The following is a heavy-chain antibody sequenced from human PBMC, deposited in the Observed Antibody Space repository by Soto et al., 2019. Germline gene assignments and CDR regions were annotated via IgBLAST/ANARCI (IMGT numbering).Heavy chain of an antibody. D-gene: IGHD5-18*01. CDR1: GFTFSIYS. CDR2: IMPGSSHI. Sequence: GGSLRLSCAASGFTFSIYSMNWVRQAPGKGLEWVSYIMPGSSHIFYAESVKGRFTISRDNAKNSLFLQMNSLTAEDTAVYYCARDYSSYGPFDYWGQGTLVTVSS. V-gene: IGHV3-48*01. J-gene: IGHJ4*02. CDR3: ARDYSSYGPFDY.